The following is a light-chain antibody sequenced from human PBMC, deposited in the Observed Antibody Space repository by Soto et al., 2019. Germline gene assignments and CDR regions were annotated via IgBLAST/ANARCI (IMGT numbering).Light chain of an antibody. Sequence: QSALTQPASVSGSPGQSITISSTGTSSDIGGYNYVSWYQHHPGKAPKLMISDVSDRPSGVSNRFSGSKSGNTASLTISGLQAEDEADYYCSSYTGSSTLVVFGGGTKLTVL. CDR1: SSDIGGYNY. CDR2: DVS. V-gene: IGLV2-14*03. J-gene: IGLJ2*01. CDR3: SSYTGSSTLVV.